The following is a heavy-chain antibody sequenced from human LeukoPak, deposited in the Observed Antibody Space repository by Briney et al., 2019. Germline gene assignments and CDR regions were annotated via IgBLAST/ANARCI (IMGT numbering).Heavy chain of an antibody. CDR1: GDSISTSNSY. D-gene: IGHD1-26*01. V-gene: IGHV4-39*01. J-gene: IGHJ4*02. CDR3: VKSGGYGLIDY. CDR2: IYYSGNT. Sequence: SEPLSLTCTVSGDSISTSNSYWGWIRQPPGKGLEWIGSIYYSGNTYYNASLQSRVTISIDTSKNQFSLRLNSVTAADTAMYFCVKSGGYGLIDYWGQGTLVTVSS.